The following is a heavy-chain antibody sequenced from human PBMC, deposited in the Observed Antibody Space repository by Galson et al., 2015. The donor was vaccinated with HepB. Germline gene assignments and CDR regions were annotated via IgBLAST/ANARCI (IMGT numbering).Heavy chain of an antibody. CDR3: ARSITMIVVAHTRNYYYGMDV. Sequence: SVKVSCKASGGTFSSYAISWVRQAPGQGLEWMGGIIPIFGTANYAQKFQGRVTITADESTSTAYMELSSLRSEDTAVYYCARSITMIVVAHTRNYYYGMDVWGQGTTVTVSS. D-gene: IGHD3-22*01. CDR1: GGTFSSYA. CDR2: IIPIFGTA. J-gene: IGHJ6*02. V-gene: IGHV1-69*13.